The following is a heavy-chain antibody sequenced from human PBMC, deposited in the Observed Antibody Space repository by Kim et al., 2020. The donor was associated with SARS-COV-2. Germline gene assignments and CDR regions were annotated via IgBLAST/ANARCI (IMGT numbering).Heavy chain of an antibody. J-gene: IGHJ4*02. CDR3: ASFEYSTSSGRGY. Sequence: TYYADSVKGRFTISRDNSKNTVYLLMDSLRAEDTAVYYCASFEYSTSSGRGYWGQGTLVTVS. D-gene: IGHD6-6*01. CDR2: T. V-gene: IGHV3-53*01.